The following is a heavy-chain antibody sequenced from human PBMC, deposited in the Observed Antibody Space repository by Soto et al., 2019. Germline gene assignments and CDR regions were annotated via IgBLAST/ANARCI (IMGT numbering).Heavy chain of an antibody. Sequence: QVQLQESGPGLVKPSQTLSLTCTVSGGSISSGDYYWSWIRQPPGKGLEWIGYIYYSGSTYYDPSLKTRVTISVDTYKNQFSLKLSSVTAADTAVYYCASDSLLYCRGGSCYSSSWGQGTLVTVSS. J-gene: IGHJ5*02. D-gene: IGHD2-15*01. CDR1: GGSISSGDYY. V-gene: IGHV4-30-4*01. CDR3: ASDSLLYCRGGSCYSSS. CDR2: IYYSGST.